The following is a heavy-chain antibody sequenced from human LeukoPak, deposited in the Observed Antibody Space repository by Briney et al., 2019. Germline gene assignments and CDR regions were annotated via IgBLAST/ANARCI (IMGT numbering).Heavy chain of an antibody. V-gene: IGHV3-48*02. J-gene: IGHJ4*02. CDR1: GFTLSSYS. CDR2: IGSSSSSI. Sequence: PGGSLRLSCAASGFTLSSYSMNWVRQPPGKGLEWVSYIGSSSSSIYYADSVKGRFTISRDNAKNSLYLQMNSLRDEDTAVYYCARALGLGIDYWGQGTLVTVSS. CDR3: ARALGLGIDY. D-gene: IGHD3-16*01.